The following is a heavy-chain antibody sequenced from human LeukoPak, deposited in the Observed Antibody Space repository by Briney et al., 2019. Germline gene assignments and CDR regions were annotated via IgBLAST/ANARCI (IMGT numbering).Heavy chain of an antibody. CDR1: GGSISDGTYC. D-gene: IGHD2/OR15-2a*01. Sequence: SQTLSLTCTVSGGSISDGTYCWSWIRQPAGKGLEWIGRVYTTGCTNYNPSLKSRVTISFDTSKNQFSLKLTSVTAADTAVYYCARDNASLRIVGMHDAFDIWGQGTMVTVSS. CDR3: ARDNASLRIVGMHDAFDI. J-gene: IGHJ3*02. CDR2: VYTTGCT. V-gene: IGHV4-61*02.